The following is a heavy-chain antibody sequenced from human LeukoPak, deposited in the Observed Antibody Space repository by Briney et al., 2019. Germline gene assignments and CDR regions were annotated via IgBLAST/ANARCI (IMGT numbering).Heavy chain of an antibody. Sequence: GGSLRLSCPASGFTVSSNYMSWVRQAPGKGLEWVSAISGSGGSTNYVDSVKGRFTISRDNSKNTLYLQMNSLRAEDTALYYCAKDPRITKNYYYNYYMDVWGKGTTVTVSS. CDR2: ISGSGGST. CDR1: GFTVSSNY. J-gene: IGHJ6*03. CDR3: AKDPRITKNYYYNYYMDV. D-gene: IGHD3-3*01. V-gene: IGHV3-23*01.